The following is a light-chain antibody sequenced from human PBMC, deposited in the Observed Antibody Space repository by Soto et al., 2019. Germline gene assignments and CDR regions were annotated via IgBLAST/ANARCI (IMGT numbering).Light chain of an antibody. Sequence: VLTQSPDSLSLSPGQRATLPFMASQYISTKLAWYQQKPGQAPRLLFSGAFNRATDTPDRFSGSGSGTDFTLIISGVEAEDFAMYYCQQYGDSPWTFGQGTKVDIK. J-gene: IGKJ1*01. CDR1: QYISTK. V-gene: IGKV3-20*01. CDR2: GAF. CDR3: QQYGDSPWT.